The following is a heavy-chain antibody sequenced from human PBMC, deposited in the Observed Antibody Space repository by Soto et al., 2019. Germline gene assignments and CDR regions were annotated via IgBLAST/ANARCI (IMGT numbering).Heavy chain of an antibody. CDR3: AKCEYSSSFGRMDV. CDR2: ISYDGSNK. CDR1: GFTFSSYG. Sequence: QVQLVEYGGGVVQPGRSLRLSCAASGFTFSSYGMHWVRQAPGKGLEWVAVISYDGSNKYYADSVKGRFTISRDNSKNTLYLQMNSLRAEDTAVYYCAKCEYSSSFGRMDVWGQGTTVTVSS. V-gene: IGHV3-30*18. D-gene: IGHD6-6*01. J-gene: IGHJ6*02.